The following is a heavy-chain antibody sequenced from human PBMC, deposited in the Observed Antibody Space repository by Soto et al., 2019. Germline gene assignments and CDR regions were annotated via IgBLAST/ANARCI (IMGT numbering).Heavy chain of an antibody. D-gene: IGHD5-12*01. V-gene: IGHV3-7*01. Sequence: GGSLRLSCAASGFTFSSYWMSWVRQAPGKGLEWVANIKQDGSEKYYVDSVKGRFTISRDNAKNSLYLQMNSLRAEDTAVYYCAREVAYDGYYYMDVWGKGTTVTVSS. CDR3: AREVAYDGYYYMDV. J-gene: IGHJ6*03. CDR1: GFTFSSYW. CDR2: IKQDGSEK.